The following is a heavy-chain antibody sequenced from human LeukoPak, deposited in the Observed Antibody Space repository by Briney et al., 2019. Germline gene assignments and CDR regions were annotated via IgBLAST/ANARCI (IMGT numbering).Heavy chain of an antibody. D-gene: IGHD6-6*01. CDR1: GFSLTTSGVG. Sequence: SGPTLVNPTQTLTLTCSFSGFSLTTSGVGVGWIRQPPGRPLEWLVLIYWDDDKRYSPSLKSRLTITKDTSTNQVVLTMTNMDPVDTATYYCAHCSDYSSSFGLWGQGTLVTVFS. CDR3: AHCSDYSSSFGL. V-gene: IGHV2-5*02. CDR2: IYWDDDK. J-gene: IGHJ4*02.